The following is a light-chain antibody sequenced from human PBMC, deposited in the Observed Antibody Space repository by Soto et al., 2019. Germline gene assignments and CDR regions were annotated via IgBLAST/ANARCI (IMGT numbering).Light chain of an antibody. CDR1: QSVSSY. J-gene: IGKJ4*01. V-gene: IGKV3-11*01. CDR3: QQRSSWPLT. CDR2: DAS. Sequence: EIVMTQSPATLSLSPGERATLSCRASQSVSSYLVWFQQKPGLTPRLLIYDASKRATGIPARFSGSGSGTDFTLTVSSLEPEDFAVYYSQQRSSWPLTFGGGTKVEIK.